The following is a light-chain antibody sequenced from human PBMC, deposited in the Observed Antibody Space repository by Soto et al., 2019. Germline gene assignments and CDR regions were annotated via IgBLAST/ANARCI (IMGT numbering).Light chain of an antibody. CDR3: SSYTARNNLV. V-gene: IGLV2-8*01. Sequence: QSALTQSPSASGSPGRSVTISCTGTSSDIGGYNSVSWYQQHPGKAPKVMIYDVSKRPSGVPDRFSGSKSGNTASLTVSALQAEDEADYYCSSYTARNNLVFGNGTKVTV. CDR1: SSDIGGYNS. J-gene: IGLJ1*01. CDR2: DVS.